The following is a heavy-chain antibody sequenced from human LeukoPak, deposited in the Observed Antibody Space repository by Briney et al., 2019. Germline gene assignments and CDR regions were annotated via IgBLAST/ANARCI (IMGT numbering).Heavy chain of an antibody. V-gene: IGHV3-30-3*01. D-gene: IGHD2-2*01. J-gene: IGHJ5*02. CDR3: ARVQSPRYCSSTSCYLNWFDP. CDR1: GFTFSSYA. CDR2: ISYDGSDK. Sequence: GRSLRLSCAASGFTFSSYAMHWVRQTPGKGLEWVTVISYDGSDKYYADSVKARFTISRDNSQNTLYLQMNSLRAEDTAVYYCARVQSPRYCSSTSCYLNWFDPWGQGTLVTVSS.